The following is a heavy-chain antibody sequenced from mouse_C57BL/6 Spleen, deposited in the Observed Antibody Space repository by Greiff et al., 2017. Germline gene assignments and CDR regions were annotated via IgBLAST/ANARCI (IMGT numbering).Heavy chain of an antibody. J-gene: IGHJ2*01. V-gene: IGHV1-64*01. D-gene: IGHD1-1*01. CDR1: GYTFTSYW. CDR2: IHPNSGST. CDR3: ARNYYYGSSPDY. Sequence: QVQLKQSGAELVKPGASVKLSCKASGYTFTSYWMHWVKQRPGQGLEWIGMIHPNSGSTNYNEKFKSKATLTVDKSSSTAYMQLSSLTSEDSAVYYCARNYYYGSSPDYWGQGTTLTVSS.